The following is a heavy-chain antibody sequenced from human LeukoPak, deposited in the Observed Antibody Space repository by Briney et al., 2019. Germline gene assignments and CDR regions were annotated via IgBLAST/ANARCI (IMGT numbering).Heavy chain of an antibody. J-gene: IGHJ4*02. Sequence: PSETLSLTCAVSGGSISSGGYSWSWIRQPPGKGLEWIGYIYHSGSTYYNPSLKSRVTISVDRSKNQFSLELSSVTAADTAVYYCARVLVGAIDYWGQGTLVTVSS. CDR1: GGSISSGGYS. CDR3: ARVLVGAIDY. V-gene: IGHV4-30-2*01. D-gene: IGHD1-26*01. CDR2: IYHSGST.